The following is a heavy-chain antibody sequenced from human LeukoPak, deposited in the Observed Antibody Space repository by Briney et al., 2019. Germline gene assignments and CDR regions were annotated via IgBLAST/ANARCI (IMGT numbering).Heavy chain of an antibody. V-gene: IGHV3-66*01. D-gene: IGHD3-10*01. CDR2: IYSGGNT. CDR1: GFTVSSNY. Sequence: GGSLRLSCAVSGFTVSSNYMNWVRQAPGKGLEWVSIIYSGGNTYYADSVKGRFTNSRDNPKNTLYLQMNSLRAEDTAVYYCARDDGAGGPFDYWGQGTLVSVSS. CDR3: ARDDGAGGPFDY. J-gene: IGHJ4*02.